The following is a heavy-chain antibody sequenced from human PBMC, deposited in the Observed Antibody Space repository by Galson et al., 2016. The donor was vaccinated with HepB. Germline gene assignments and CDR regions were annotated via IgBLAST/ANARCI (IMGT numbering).Heavy chain of an antibody. CDR3: ARNPLDIIARYGMDV. D-gene: IGHD2-2*03. CDR1: GYIFSDHA. V-gene: IGHV1-3*04. CDR2: ITTANGDT. J-gene: IGHJ6*02. Sequence: SVKVSCKASGYIFSDHAIRWVRQAPGQGLEWMGWITTANGDTIYSQRFQGRVSITRATPASTVYLELSSLKSEDTVVYFCARNPLDIIARYGMDVWGQGTTVTVSS.